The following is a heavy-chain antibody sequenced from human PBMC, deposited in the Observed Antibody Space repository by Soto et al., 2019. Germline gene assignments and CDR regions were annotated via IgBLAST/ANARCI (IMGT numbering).Heavy chain of an antibody. Sequence: QVHLVQSGAEVAKPGASVKVSCKTSGYTFTAYYIHWVRQAPGQGLEWMGWINPRSGDSKYAQTFQGSVTMTSDTSISTAYLDLSNLRSDDTAVYYCAREGGSAYGVDGWCQGTTVTVSS. CDR3: AREGGSAYGVDG. V-gene: IGHV1-2*02. J-gene: IGHJ6*02. CDR1: GYTFTAYY. D-gene: IGHD1-26*01. CDR2: INPRSGDS.